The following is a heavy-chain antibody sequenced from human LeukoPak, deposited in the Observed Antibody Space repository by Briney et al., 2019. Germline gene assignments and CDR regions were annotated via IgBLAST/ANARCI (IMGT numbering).Heavy chain of an antibody. D-gene: IGHD6-19*01. V-gene: IGHV1-2*02. J-gene: IGHJ4*02. CDR1: RYTFTGYY. CDR2: INPNSGGT. CDR3: AVPSYSSGWYELELLDY. Sequence: ASVKVSCKASRYTFTGYYMHWVRQAPGQELEWMGWINPNSGGTNYAQKFQGRVTMTRDTSISTAYMELSRLRSDDTAVYYCAVPSYSSGWYELELLDYWGQGTLVTVSS.